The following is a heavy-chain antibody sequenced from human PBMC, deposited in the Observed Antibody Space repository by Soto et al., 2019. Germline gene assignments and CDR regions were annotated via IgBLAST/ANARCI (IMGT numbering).Heavy chain of an antibody. CDR3: AKDRSLDY. V-gene: IGHV3-30*18. Sequence: QVQLVESGGGVVQPGRSLRLSCAASGFTFSSYGMHWVRQAPGKGLEWVAVISYDGSNKYYADSVKGRFTISRDNSKNTLYLQMNSLRAEDTAMYYCAKDRSLDYWGQGTLVTVSS. CDR2: ISYDGSNK. CDR1: GFTFSSYG. J-gene: IGHJ4*02.